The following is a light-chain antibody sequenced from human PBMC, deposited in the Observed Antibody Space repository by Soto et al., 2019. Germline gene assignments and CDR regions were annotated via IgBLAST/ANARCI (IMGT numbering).Light chain of an antibody. V-gene: IGKV3-20*01. J-gene: IGKJ1*01. CDR2: AAS. Sequence: EIVFTQSPCTLSLSPGERASLSCSASHSVSSNYLAWYQQKPGQAPKLLIYAASRRATGIPDRFSGSGSETDFTLTISRLEPEDFAVYYCQQYVNSRTFGQGTKVDIK. CDR3: QQYVNSRT. CDR1: HSVSSNY.